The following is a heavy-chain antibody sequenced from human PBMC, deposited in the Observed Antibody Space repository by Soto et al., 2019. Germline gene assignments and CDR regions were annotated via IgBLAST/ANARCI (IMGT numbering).Heavy chain of an antibody. CDR2: ISGSGGST. D-gene: IGHD6-6*01. Sequence: GGSLRLSCAASGFTFSSYAMSWVRQAPGKGLEWVSAISGSGGSTYYTDSVKGRFTISRDNSKNTLYLQMNSLRAEDTAVYYCANHLIAARPRNYYYYGMDVWGQGTTVTVSS. J-gene: IGHJ6*02. V-gene: IGHV3-23*01. CDR1: GFTFSSYA. CDR3: ANHLIAARPRNYYYYGMDV.